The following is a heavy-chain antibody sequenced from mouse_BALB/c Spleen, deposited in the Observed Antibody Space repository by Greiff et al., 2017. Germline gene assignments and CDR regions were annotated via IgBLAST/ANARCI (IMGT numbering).Heavy chain of an antibody. Sequence: EVKLVESGGGLVQPGGSRKLSCAASGFTFSSFGMHWVRQAPEKGLEWVAYISSGSSTIYYADTVKGRFTISRDNPKNTLFLQMTSLRSEDTAMYYCARGGNYPFYWGQGALVTVSA. V-gene: IGHV5-17*02. D-gene: IGHD2-1*01. CDR3: ARGGNYPFY. J-gene: IGHJ3*01. CDR1: GFTFSSFG. CDR2: ISSGSSTI.